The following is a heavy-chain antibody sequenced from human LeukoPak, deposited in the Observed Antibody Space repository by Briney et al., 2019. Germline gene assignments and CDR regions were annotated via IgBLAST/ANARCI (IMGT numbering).Heavy chain of an antibody. CDR2: IRFDESRK. CDR1: GFTFSDYY. V-gene: IGHV3-30*02. CDR3: ATNITIFGVLSHH. Sequence: GGSLRLSCAASGFTFSDYYMSWIRQAPGKGLEWVTFIRFDESRKYYADSVKGRFTISRDNSKNTLYLQMDSLRAEDTAVYYCATNITIFGVLSHHWGQGTLVTVSS. J-gene: IGHJ5*02. D-gene: IGHD3-3*01.